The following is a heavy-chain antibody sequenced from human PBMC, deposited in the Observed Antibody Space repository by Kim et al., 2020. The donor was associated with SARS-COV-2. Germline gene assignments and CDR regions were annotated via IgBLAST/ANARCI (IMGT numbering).Heavy chain of an antibody. J-gene: IGHJ3*02. CDR1: GFTFTSSA. V-gene: IGHV1-58*01. CDR2: IVVGSGNT. D-gene: IGHD2-2*01. CDR3: AAVWGSSTSPGAFDI. Sequence: SVKVSCKASGFTFTSSAVQWVRQARGQRLEWIGWIVVGSGNTNYAQKFQERVTITRDMSTSTAYMELSSLRSEDTAVYYCAAVWGSSTSPGAFDIWGQGTMVTVSS.